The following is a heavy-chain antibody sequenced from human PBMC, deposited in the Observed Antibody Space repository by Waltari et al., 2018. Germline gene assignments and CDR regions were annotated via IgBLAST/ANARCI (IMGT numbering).Heavy chain of an antibody. CDR3: ARASIAAAHKFDY. CDR1: GGSISRGGYY. CDR2: IYHSGST. J-gene: IGHJ4*02. D-gene: IGHD6-13*01. Sequence: QVQLQESGPGLVKPSQTLSLTCTVSGGSISRGGYYWRWIPQHPGKGLEWIGYIYHSGSTYYNPSLKSRVTISVDRSKNQFSLKLSSVTAADTAVYYCARASIAAAHKFDYWGQGTLVTVSS. V-gene: IGHV4-31*03.